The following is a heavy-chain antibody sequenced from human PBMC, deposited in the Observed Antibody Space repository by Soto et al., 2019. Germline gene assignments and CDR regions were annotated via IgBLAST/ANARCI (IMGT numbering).Heavy chain of an antibody. V-gene: IGHV3-30*03. CDR2: ISYDGSNK. Sequence: PGXSLGLSCAASGVTFSTYGIPWFFQATGKGLEWVAVISYDGSNKYYADSVKGRFTISRDNSKNTLYLQMKSLRAEDTAVYYGASDYGDSYFDYWRQRTLVTVFS. D-gene: IGHD4-17*01. J-gene: IGHJ4*02. CDR1: GVTFSTYG. CDR3: ASDYGDSYFDY.